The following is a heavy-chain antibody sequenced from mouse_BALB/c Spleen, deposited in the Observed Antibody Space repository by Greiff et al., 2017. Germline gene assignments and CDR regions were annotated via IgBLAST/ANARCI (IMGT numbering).Heavy chain of an antibody. J-gene: IGHJ4*01. CDR3: ARYGYDGYAMDY. CDR2: IYPGDGDT. Sequence: VQLQQSGPELVKPGASVKISCKASGYAFSSSWMNWVKQRPGKGLEWIGRIYPGDGDTNYNGKFKGKATLTADKSSSTAYMQLSSLTSVDSAVYFCARYGYDGYAMDYWGQGTSVTVSS. D-gene: IGHD2-2*01. V-gene: IGHV1-82*01. CDR1: GYAFSSSW.